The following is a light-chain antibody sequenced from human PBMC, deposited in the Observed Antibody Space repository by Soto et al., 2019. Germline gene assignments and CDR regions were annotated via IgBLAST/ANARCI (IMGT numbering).Light chain of an antibody. Sequence: QAVVTQSPSASASLGASVKLTCTLSSGHSSYAIAWHQQQPEKGPRYLMKLNSDGSHSKGDGIPDRFSGSSSGAERYLTISSLQSEDEADYYCQTGGTDIVVFGGGTKLTVL. J-gene: IGLJ2*01. V-gene: IGLV4-69*01. CDR1: SGHSSYA. CDR3: QTGGTDIVV. CDR2: LNSDGSH.